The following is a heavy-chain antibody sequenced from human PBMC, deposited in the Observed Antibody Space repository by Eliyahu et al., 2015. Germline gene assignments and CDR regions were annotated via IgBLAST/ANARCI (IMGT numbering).Heavy chain of an antibody. Sequence: QVQLQESGPGLVKPSETLSLTCTVSGASISSYYWSWVRQPPGKGLEWVAYVYHSGSTDYNPSPKSRVTASVDMSKNQFSLKLSSVTAADTAVYYCARAGGSSSAPLDLDYWGQGTLVTVSS. D-gene: IGHD1-26*01. V-gene: IGHV4-59*01. CDR2: VYHSGST. CDR1: GASISSYY. CDR3: ARAGGSSSAPLDLDY. J-gene: IGHJ4*02.